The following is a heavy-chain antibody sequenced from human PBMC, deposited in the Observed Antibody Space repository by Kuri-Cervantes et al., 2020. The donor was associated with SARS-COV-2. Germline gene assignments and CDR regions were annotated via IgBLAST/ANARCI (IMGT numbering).Heavy chain of an antibody. D-gene: IGHD3-22*01. CDR1: GFTFSNTW. CDR3: ARDRDSSGYYYYFDY. V-gene: IGHV3-30-3*01. CDR2: ISYDGSNK. Sequence: GGSLRLSCAASGFTFSNTWMNWVRQAPGKGLEWVAVISYDGSNKYYADSVKGRFTISRDNSKNTLYLQMNSLRAEDTAVYYCARDRDSSGYYYYFDYRGQGTLVTVSS. J-gene: IGHJ4*02.